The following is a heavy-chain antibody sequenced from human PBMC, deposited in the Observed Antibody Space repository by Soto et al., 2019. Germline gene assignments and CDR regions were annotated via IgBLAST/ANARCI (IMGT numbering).Heavy chain of an antibody. V-gene: IGHV3-74*01. CDR2: INPDGSAT. Sequence: GGSLRLSCAGSGFTFSSYWMHWVRQAPGKGLVWVSRINPDGSATNYADSVKGRFTISRDNAKNTLYLQMNSLRAEDTAVFYCGRGGSDSPMAPGYWGQGTLVTVSS. CDR1: GFTFSSYW. D-gene: IGHD5-18*01. CDR3: GRGGSDSPMAPGY. J-gene: IGHJ4*02.